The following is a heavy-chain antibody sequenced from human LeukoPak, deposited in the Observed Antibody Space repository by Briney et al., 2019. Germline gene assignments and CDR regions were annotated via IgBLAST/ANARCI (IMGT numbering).Heavy chain of an antibody. V-gene: IGHV3-48*03. J-gene: IGHJ6*03. Sequence: GGSLRLSCAASGFTFSSYEMNWVRQAPGKGLEWVSYISSSGSTIYYADSVKGRFTISRDNAKNSLYLQMNGLRAEDTAVYYCARVSDSKNYYYYYMDVWGKGTTVTVSS. CDR1: GFTFSSYE. CDR2: ISSSGSTI. D-gene: IGHD2-15*01. CDR3: ARVSDSKNYYYYYMDV.